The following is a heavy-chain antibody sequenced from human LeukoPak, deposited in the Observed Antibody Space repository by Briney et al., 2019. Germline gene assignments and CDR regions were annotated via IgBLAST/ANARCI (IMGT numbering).Heavy chain of an antibody. CDR3: ANSNYYDSSGYSGPI. Sequence: GSLRLSCAASGFTFSSYWMHWVRQAPGKGLVWVSRINSDGSSTSYADSVKGRITISRDNAKNTLYLQMNSLRAEDTAVYYCANSNYYDSSGYSGPIWGQGTMVTVSS. D-gene: IGHD3-22*01. CDR1: GFTFSSYW. V-gene: IGHV3-74*01. CDR2: INSDGSST. J-gene: IGHJ3*02.